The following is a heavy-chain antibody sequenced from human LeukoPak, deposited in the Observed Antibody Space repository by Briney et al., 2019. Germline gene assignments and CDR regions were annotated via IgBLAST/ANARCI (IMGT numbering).Heavy chain of an antibody. Sequence: GGSLRLSCAASGSTFSRYWMSWVRQAPGKGLEWVSAISGSGGSTYYADSVKGRFTISRDNSKNTLYLQMNSLRAEDTAVYYCAKLQYYYDSSGYYGGFDYWGQGTLVTVSS. CDR2: ISGSGGST. CDR1: GSTFSRYW. V-gene: IGHV3-23*01. D-gene: IGHD3-22*01. CDR3: AKLQYYYDSSGYYGGFDY. J-gene: IGHJ4*02.